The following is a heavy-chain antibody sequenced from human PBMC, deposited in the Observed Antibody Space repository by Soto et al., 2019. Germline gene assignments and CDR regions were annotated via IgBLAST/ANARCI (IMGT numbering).Heavy chain of an antibody. CDR1: GGTFSSYT. D-gene: IGHD2-15*01. Sequence: QVQLVQSGAEVKKPGSSVKVSCKASGGTFSSYTISWVRQAPGQGLEWMGRIIPILGIANYAQKFQGRVTITADKATRTAYMELRSLRSEDTAVYYCARVPGGDCSGGSCSNFEYWGQGTLVTVSS. CDR3: ARVPGGDCSGGSCSNFEY. J-gene: IGHJ4*02. V-gene: IGHV1-69*02. CDR2: IIPILGIA.